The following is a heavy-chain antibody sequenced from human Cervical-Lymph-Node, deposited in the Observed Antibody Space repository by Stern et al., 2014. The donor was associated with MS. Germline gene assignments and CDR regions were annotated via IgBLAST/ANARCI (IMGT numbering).Heavy chain of an antibody. V-gene: IGHV4-61*08. CDR1: GGSVNSADYY. Sequence: VQLEESGPGLVKPSETLSLTCTASGGSVNSADYYWSWIRQPPGKGLEWMGYVYHRGRPNYNPSLKTRVTISVDTSKNQVSLKLSSVTAADTAVYFCARDRRVGSSASRTYGLDVWGQGTTVIVSS. D-gene: IGHD1-26*01. CDR2: VYHRGRP. CDR3: ARDRRVGSSASRTYGLDV. J-gene: IGHJ6*02.